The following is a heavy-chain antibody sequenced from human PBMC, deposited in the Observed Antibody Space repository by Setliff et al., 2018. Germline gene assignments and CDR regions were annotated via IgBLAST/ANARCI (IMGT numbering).Heavy chain of an antibody. CDR3: ARLVRFCTQTACQKVAGDES. D-gene: IGHD2-8*01. CDR1: GGSIDSSF. J-gene: IGHJ5*01. CDR2: KSTRGDT. V-gene: IGHV4-59*13. Sequence: PSETLSLTCTVSGGSIDSSFWNWIRQSPEKGLEWIGYKSTRGDTNSNPSLRSRLTMSMDTSRSQFSLNLTSVTAADTAIYYCARLVRFCTQTACQKVAGDESWGQGTLVTVSS.